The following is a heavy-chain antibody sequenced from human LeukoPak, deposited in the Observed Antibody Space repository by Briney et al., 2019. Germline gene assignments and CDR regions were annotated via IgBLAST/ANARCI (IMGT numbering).Heavy chain of an antibody. V-gene: IGHV1-2*02. J-gene: IGHJ4*02. CDR3: AAGPVYDYFEF. CDR2: INPNSGGT. D-gene: IGHD3-22*01. Sequence: ASVKVSCKASAYSFTDYYIHWVRQAPGQGLEWTGWINPNSGGTNSAQKFQVRITLTRDTSISTAYMELSRLRSDDTAVYYCAAGPVYDYFEFWGQGTLVTVSS. CDR1: AYSFTDYY.